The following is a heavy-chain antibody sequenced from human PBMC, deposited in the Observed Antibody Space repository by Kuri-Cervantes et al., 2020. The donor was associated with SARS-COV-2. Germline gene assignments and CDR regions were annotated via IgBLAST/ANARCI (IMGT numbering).Heavy chain of an antibody. CDR3: ARDGRTYYDILTGYSISYYFDH. Sequence: ASVKVSCKASGYTFTSYGISWVRQAPGQGLEWMGWISAYNGNTNYAQKLQGRVTMTTDTSTSTAYMELRSLGSDDTAVYYCARDGRTYYDILTGYSISYYFDHWGQGALVTVSS. D-gene: IGHD3-9*01. V-gene: IGHV1-18*04. CDR1: GYTFTSYG. J-gene: IGHJ4*02. CDR2: ISAYNGNT.